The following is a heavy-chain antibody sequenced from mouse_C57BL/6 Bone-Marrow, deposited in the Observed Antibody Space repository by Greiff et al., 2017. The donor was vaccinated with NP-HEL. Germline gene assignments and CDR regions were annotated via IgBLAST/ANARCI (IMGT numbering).Heavy chain of an antibody. D-gene: IGHD2-1*01. V-gene: IGHV3-1*01. CDR3: AREGASDYGNRRGWFAY. CDR2: ISYSGST. Sequence: EVKLVESGPGMVKPSQSLSLTCTVTGYSITSGYDWHWIRHFPGNKLEWMGYISYSGSTNYNPSLKSRISITHDTSKNHFFLKLNSVTTEDTATYYCAREGASDYGNRRGWFAYWGQGTLVTVSA. J-gene: IGHJ3*01. CDR1: GYSITSGYD.